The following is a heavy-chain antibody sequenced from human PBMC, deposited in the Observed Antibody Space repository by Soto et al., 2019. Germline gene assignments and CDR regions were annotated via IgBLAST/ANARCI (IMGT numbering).Heavy chain of an antibody. CDR3: AKDHGSRGGMDV. CDR2: ISYDGSNK. CDR1: GFTFSSYG. D-gene: IGHD6-13*01. J-gene: IGHJ6*02. Sequence: VQLVESGGGVVQPGRSLRLSCAASGFTFSSYGMHWVRQAPGKGLEWVAVISYDGSNKYYADSVKGRFTISRDNSKNTLYLQMNSLRAEDTAVYYCAKDHGSRGGMDVWGQGTTVTVSS. V-gene: IGHV3-30*18.